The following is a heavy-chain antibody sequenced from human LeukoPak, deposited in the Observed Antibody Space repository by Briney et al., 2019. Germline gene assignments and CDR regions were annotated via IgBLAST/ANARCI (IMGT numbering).Heavy chain of an antibody. D-gene: IGHD3-10*01. CDR3: ARASYGESRWFDP. Sequence: KTSETLSLTCTVSGGSISSGGYYWSWIRQPPGKGLEWIGYIYHSGSTYYNPSLKSRVTISVDRSKNQFSLKLSSVTAADTAVYYCARASYGESRWFDPWGQGTLVTVSS. CDR2: IYHSGST. CDR1: GGSISSGGYY. J-gene: IGHJ5*02. V-gene: IGHV4-30-2*01.